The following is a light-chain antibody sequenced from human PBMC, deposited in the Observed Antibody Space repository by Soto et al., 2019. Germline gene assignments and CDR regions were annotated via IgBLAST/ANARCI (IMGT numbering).Light chain of an antibody. J-gene: IGKJ2*01. Sequence: EIVLTQSPGTLSLSPGERATLSCRASQSVSNNYLAWYQQKPGQAPRPLIYGASNRATGIPDRFSGSGSATDFTLTISRLEPEDFAVYYCQQYDSYSYTFGQGTKLEIK. CDR3: QQYDSYSYT. CDR1: QSVSNNY. V-gene: IGKV3-20*01. CDR2: GAS.